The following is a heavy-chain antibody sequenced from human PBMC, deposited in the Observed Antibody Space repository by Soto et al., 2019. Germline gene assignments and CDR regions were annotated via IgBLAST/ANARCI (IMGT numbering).Heavy chain of an antibody. CDR2: IYYSGST. CDR3: AGADIVLMVYVS. V-gene: IGHV4-31*03. D-gene: IGHD2-8*01. J-gene: IGHJ5*02. Sequence: QVQLQESGPGLVKPSQTLSLTCTVSGGSISSGGYYWSWIRQHPGKGLEWIGYIYYSGSTYYNPSLNSRXXIXVXXSKNQFSPKLSSVTAADTAVYYCAGADIVLMVYVSWGQGTLVTVSS. CDR1: GGSISSGGYY.